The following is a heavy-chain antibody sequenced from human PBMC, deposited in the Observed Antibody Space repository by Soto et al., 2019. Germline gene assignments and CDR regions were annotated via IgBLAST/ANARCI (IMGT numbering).Heavy chain of an antibody. V-gene: IGHV3-33*01. J-gene: IGHJ6*02. D-gene: IGHD4-4*01. CDR3: ARDAFLQVGIHYYYYGMDV. CDR2: IWYDGSNK. Sequence: GGSLRLSCAASGFTFSSYGMHWVRQAPGKGLEWVAVIWYDGSNKYYADSVKGRFTISRDNSKNTLYLQMNSLRAEDTAVYYCARDAFLQVGIHYYYYGMDVWGQGTTVTVSS. CDR1: GFTFSSYG.